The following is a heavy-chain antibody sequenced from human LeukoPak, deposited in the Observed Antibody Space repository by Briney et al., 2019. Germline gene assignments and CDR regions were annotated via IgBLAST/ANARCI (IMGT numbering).Heavy chain of an antibody. CDR1: GGSISSYY. J-gene: IGHJ4*02. D-gene: IGHD1-20*01. CDR3: ARGGGITGIGVFDY. V-gene: IGHV4-59*01. Sequence: PSETLSLTCTVSGGSISSYYWSWIRQPPGKGLEWIGYIYYSGSTNYTPSLKSRVTISLDTSKNQFSLKLSSVPAADTAVYYCARGGGITGIGVFDYWGQGTLVTVSS. CDR2: IYYSGST.